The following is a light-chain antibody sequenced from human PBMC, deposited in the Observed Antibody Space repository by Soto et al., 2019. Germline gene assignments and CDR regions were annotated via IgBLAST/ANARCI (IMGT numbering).Light chain of an antibody. Sequence: EIVMTQSPVTLSVSPGETATLSCRASQSVSDNLARYQQKPGQAPRLLFYGASTRATDIPVRFSGSASGTEFTHTISSLQSEDFAVYYCQQYNNWPLTFGGGTKVDIK. V-gene: IGKV3D-15*01. CDR1: QSVSDN. CDR2: GAS. J-gene: IGKJ4*01. CDR3: QQYNNWPLT.